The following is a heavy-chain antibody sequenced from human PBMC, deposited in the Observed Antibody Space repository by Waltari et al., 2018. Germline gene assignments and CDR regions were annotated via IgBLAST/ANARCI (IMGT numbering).Heavy chain of an antibody. CDR3: ANTHLGRWLQLG. CDR2: IYYSGST. D-gene: IGHD5-12*01. V-gene: IGHV4-39*07. CDR1: GGSISSSSYY. J-gene: IGHJ4*02. Sequence: QLQLQESGPGLGKPSETLSLTCTVSGGSISSSSYYWGWIRQPPGKGLEWIGSIYYSGSTSYNPSLKSRVTISVDTSKNQFSLKLSSVTAADTAVYYCANTHLGRWLQLGWGQGTLVTVSS.